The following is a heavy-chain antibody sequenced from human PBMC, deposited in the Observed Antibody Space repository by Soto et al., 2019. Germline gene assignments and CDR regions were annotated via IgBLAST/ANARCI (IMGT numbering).Heavy chain of an antibody. CDR1: NGSINSVGHY. CDR2: IHYSGNT. Sequence: QVQLQESGPGLVKPSQTLSLTCNVSNGSINSVGHYWSWIRQHPEKGLEWIAYIHYSGNTYYNPSLKSQLSMSIDTSKNQFFLRLSSVTAADTAVYYCAREIYGMDVWGQGTTVTVSS. J-gene: IGHJ6*02. V-gene: IGHV4-31*01. CDR3: AREIYGMDV.